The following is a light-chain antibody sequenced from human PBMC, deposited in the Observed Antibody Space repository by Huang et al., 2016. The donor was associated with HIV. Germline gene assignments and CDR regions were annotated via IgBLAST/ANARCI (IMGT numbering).Light chain of an antibody. Sequence: DIQMTQSPSSLSASLGDRISITCRASQPISSHLTWYQQKPGKAPKLLIYAASSLQSGAPSRFSGSGSDTDFTLTISSLQPDDCAVYYCQQTYTTPWTFGQGAKVEIK. J-gene: IGKJ1*01. CDR1: QPISSH. V-gene: IGKV1-39*01. CDR2: AAS. CDR3: QQTYTTPWT.